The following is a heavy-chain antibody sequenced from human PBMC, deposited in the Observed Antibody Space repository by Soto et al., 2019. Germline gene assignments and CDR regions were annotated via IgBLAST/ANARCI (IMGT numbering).Heavy chain of an antibody. D-gene: IGHD6-19*01. CDR2: IYPAGPT. CDR1: GYTVSGMF. Sequence: EVSLVETGGGLIHPGGSLRLSCAASGYTVSGMFMNWVRQAPGKGLEWVSVIYPAGPTYYADSVKGRFTISRDNSKNTLFLQLNNLRADDTAVYYCARDADSSGLHYWGQGILVTVSS. V-gene: IGHV3-53*02. J-gene: IGHJ4*02. CDR3: ARDADSSGLHY.